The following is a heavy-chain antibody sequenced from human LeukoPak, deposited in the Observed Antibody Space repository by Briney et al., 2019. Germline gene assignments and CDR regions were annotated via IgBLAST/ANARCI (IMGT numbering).Heavy chain of an antibody. CDR1: GNSISSGDNY. J-gene: IGHJ2*01. V-gene: IGHV4-61*02. Sequence: PSETLSLTCTVSGNSISSGDNYWRWFRQPAGKRLEWIGRIYTRGSTNYNPSLKSRVIMSVDTSKNQFSLKLSSVTAADTAVYYCARLSGSWYQDWYFDLWGRGTLVTVSS. D-gene: IGHD6-13*01. CDR3: ARLSGSWYQDWYFDL. CDR2: IYTRGST.